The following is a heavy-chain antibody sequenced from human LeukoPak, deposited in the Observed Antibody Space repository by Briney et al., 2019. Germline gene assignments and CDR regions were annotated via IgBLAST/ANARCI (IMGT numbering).Heavy chain of an antibody. V-gene: IGHV3-23*01. Sequence: GGSLRLSCAATGFTFSNHAMTWIRQAPGKGLEWVSSISGSGGSTYYADSVKGRFTISRDNSKNTLFLQVNSLRAEDTAVYYCAKGAITMIVVVNYFDYWGQGTLVTVSS. CDR1: GFTFSNHA. D-gene: IGHD3-22*01. CDR3: AKGAITMIVVVNYFDY. J-gene: IGHJ4*02. CDR2: ISGSGGST.